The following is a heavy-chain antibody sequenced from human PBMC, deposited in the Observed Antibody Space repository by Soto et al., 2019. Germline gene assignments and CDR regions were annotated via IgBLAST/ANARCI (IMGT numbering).Heavy chain of an antibody. CDR1: GGSISSSSYY. CDR3: ARHVDIVVVPAPGWFDP. D-gene: IGHD2-2*03. Sequence: SETLSLTCTVSGGSISSSSYYWGWIRQPPGKGLEWIGSIYYSGSTYYNPSLKSRVTISVDTSKNQFSLKLSPVTAADTAVYYCARHVDIVVVPAPGWFDPWGQGTLVTVSS. V-gene: IGHV4-39*01. CDR2: IYYSGST. J-gene: IGHJ5*02.